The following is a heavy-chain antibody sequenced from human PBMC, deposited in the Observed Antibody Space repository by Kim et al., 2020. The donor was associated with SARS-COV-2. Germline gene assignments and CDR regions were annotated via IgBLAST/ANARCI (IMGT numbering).Heavy chain of an antibody. J-gene: IGHJ3*02. D-gene: IGHD2-2*01. CDR3: AREIGPPNCSSTSCYPDDAFDI. Sequence: GGSLRLSCAASGFTFSDYYMSWIRQAPGKGLEWVSYISSSSSYTNYADSVKGRFTISRDNAKNSLYLQMNSLRAEDTAVYYCAREIGPPNCSSTSCYPDDAFDIWGQGTMVTVSS. CDR2: ISSSSSYT. CDR1: GFTFSDYY. V-gene: IGHV3-11*06.